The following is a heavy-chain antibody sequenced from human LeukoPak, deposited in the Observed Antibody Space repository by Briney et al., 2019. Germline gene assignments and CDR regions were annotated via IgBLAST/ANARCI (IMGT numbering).Heavy chain of an antibody. J-gene: IGHJ4*02. CDR1: GGTFSSYA. CDR2: IIPIFGTA. Sequence: GASVKVSCKASGGTFSSYAISWVRQAPGQGLEWMGGIIPIFGTANYAQKFQGRVTITADESTSTAYMELSSLRFEDTAVYYCASTAVAGTWGVLPFDYWGQGTLVTVSS. CDR3: ASTAVAGTWGVLPFDY. V-gene: IGHV1-69*13. D-gene: IGHD6-19*01.